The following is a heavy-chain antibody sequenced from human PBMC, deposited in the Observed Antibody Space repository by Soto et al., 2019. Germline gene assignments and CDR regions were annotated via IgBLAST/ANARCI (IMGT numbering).Heavy chain of an antibody. D-gene: IGHD2-2*01. J-gene: IGHJ3*02. Sequence: PGGSLRLSCAASGFTFSSYAMSWVRQAPGKGLEWVSAISGSGGSTYYADSVKGRFTISRDNSKNTLYLQMNSLRAEDTAVYYCAKEAGLDIVVVPAAMEGVYAFDIWGQGTMVTVSS. CDR3: AKEAGLDIVVVPAAMEGVYAFDI. V-gene: IGHV3-23*01. CDR2: ISGSGGST. CDR1: GFTFSSYA.